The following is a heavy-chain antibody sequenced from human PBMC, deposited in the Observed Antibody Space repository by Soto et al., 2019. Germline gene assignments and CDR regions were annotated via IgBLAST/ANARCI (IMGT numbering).Heavy chain of an antibody. V-gene: IGHV3-23*01. D-gene: IGHD1-26*01. CDR2: ISGSGGST. J-gene: IGHJ4*02. CDR1: GFTFSNYA. Sequence: EVQLLESGGGLVQPGGSLRLSCAGSGFTFSNYAMSWVRQAPGKGLAWVSAISGSGGSTYYADSVKGRFTISRDNSKNTLYLQMNSLRVEDTALYYCAKVLVGATGRFDYWGQGTLVTVSS. CDR3: AKVLVGATGRFDY.